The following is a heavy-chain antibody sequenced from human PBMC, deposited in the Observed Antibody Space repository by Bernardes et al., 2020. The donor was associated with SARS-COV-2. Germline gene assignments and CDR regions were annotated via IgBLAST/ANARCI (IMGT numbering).Heavy chain of an antibody. J-gene: IGHJ3*02. CDR1: GYSFPTYW. CDR3: ARPRSHYYDSSGFYGAFNI. D-gene: IGHD3-22*01. Sequence: GESLKISCKGSGYSFPTYWIGWLRQMPGQGLEWMGIIYPGDSETRYSPSFQGQVTMSADKSISTAYLQWSSLKASDTAVYFCARPRSHYYDSSGFYGAFNIWGRGTMVTVSS. CDR2: IYPGDSET. V-gene: IGHV5-51*01.